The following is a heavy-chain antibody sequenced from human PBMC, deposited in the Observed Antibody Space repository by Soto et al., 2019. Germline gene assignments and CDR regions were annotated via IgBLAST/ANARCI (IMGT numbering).Heavy chain of an antibody. V-gene: IGHV3-30-3*01. J-gene: IGHJ6*02. CDR2: ISYDGSNK. CDR3: ARTQGIAAAGPEFDYGMDV. Sequence: QVQLVESGGGVVQPGRSLRLSCAASGFTFSSYAMHWVRQAPGKGLEWEAVISYDGSNKYYADSVKGRFTISRDNSKNTLYLQMNSLRAEDTAVYYCARTQGIAAAGPEFDYGMDVWGQGTTVTVSS. CDR1: GFTFSSYA. D-gene: IGHD6-13*01.